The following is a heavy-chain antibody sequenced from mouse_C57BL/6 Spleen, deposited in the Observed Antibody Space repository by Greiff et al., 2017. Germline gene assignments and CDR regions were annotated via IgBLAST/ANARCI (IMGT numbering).Heavy chain of an antibody. V-gene: IGHV1-85*01. CDR2: IYPRDGST. CDR3: ARSLYRIYGAMDD. CDR1: GYTFTSYD. J-gene: IGHJ4*01. Sequence: QVQLQQSGPELVKPGASVTLSCKASGYTFTSYDINWVKQRPGQGLEWIGWIYPRDGSTKYNDKFKGKDTLTVDTSSSTAYMELHSLTSEDSAVYCCARSLYRIYGAMDDWGKGTSVTVSS. D-gene: IGHD1-1*01.